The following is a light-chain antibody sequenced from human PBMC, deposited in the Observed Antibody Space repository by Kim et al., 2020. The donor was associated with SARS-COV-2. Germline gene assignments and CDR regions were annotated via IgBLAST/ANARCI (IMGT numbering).Light chain of an antibody. J-gene: IGLJ3*02. V-gene: IGLV1-44*01. Sequence: GRRVTISCLGSNSNIGAKIVNWYQQIPGTAPKILIHGNSQRPSGVPDRFSASKSGTSASLAISGLRSADEAHYYCAVWDDSLNGVLFGGGTQLTVL. CDR2: GNS. CDR1: NSNIGAKI. CDR3: AVWDDSLNGVL.